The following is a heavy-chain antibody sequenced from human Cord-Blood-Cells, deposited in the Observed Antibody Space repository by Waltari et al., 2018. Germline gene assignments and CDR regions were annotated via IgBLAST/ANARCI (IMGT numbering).Heavy chain of an antibody. Sequence: EVQLVEPGGGLVQPGGSLRLSCAAPGFTFSSYWMSWVRQAPGKGLEWVANIKKDGSVKYYVDSVKGRFTISRDNAKNSLYLQMNSLRAEDTAVYYCARVGGSGLKYYFDYWGQGTLVTVSS. CDR2: IKKDGSVK. J-gene: IGHJ4*02. D-gene: IGHD3-16*01. V-gene: IGHV3-7*01. CDR1: GFTFSSYW. CDR3: ARVGGSGLKYYFDY.